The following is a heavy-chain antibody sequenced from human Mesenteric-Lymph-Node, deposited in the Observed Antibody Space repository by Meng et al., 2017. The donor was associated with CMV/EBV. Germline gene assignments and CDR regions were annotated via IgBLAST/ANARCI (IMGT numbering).Heavy chain of an antibody. J-gene: IGHJ4*02. D-gene: IGHD3-22*01. CDR1: GFIFGNKV. V-gene: IGHV3-30*03. Sequence: GGSLRLSCTASGFIFGNKVMHWVRQAPGKGLEWLAVISFDSSNKYYADSVKGRFTISRDNSKNTLYMEMNSLRAEDTAVYYCAGGTYYYDSSGYWDYWGQGTLVTVSS. CDR3: AGGTYYYDSSGYWDY. CDR2: ISFDSSNK.